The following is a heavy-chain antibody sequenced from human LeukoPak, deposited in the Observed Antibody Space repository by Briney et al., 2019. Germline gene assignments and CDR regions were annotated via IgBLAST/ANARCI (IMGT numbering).Heavy chain of an antibody. Sequence: SETLSLTCSVSGGSISGFYWSWIRQPPGKGLGWIGDIYYSGTTNYNPSLKSRVTISVDTSKNQFSLKLTSVTAADTAVYYCARGRGYGDYWGQGTLVTVSS. J-gene: IGHJ4*02. CDR2: IYYSGTT. CDR1: GGSISGFY. CDR3: ARGRGYGDY. D-gene: IGHD5-12*01. V-gene: IGHV4-59*01.